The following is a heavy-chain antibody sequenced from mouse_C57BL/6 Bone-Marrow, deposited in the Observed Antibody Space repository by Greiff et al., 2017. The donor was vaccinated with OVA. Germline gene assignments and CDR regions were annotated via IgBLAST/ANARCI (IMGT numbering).Heavy chain of an antibody. CDR2: ISSGSSTI. CDR3: AMQGKLTTVVATDYFDY. Sequence: EVQGVESGGGLVKPGGSLKLSCAASGFTFSDYGMHWVRQATEKGLEWVAYISSGSSTIYYADKVKGRFTISRDNAKNTLFLQMTSLRSEDTAMYYCAMQGKLTTVVATDYFDYWGQGTTLTVSS. CDR1: GFTFSDYG. V-gene: IGHV5-17*01. D-gene: IGHD1-1*01. J-gene: IGHJ2*01.